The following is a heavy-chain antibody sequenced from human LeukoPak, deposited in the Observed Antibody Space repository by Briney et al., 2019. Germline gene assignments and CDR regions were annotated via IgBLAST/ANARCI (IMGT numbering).Heavy chain of an antibody. J-gene: IGHJ4*02. V-gene: IGHV3-30*02. CDR1: GFIFNNYG. Sequence: GGSLRLSCAASGFIFNNYGMHWVRQAPGKGLEWVAFIRFDGSNKYYADSVKGRFTISRDNSKNTLYLQMNSLRAEDTAVYYCANTIFGVVIGFDYWGQGTLVTVSS. CDR3: ANTIFGVVIGFDY. D-gene: IGHD3-3*01. CDR2: IRFDGSNK.